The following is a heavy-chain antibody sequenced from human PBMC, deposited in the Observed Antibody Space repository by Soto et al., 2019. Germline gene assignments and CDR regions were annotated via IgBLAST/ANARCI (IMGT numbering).Heavy chain of an antibody. CDR2: ISYDGSNK. CDR3: AKDPKYQLLLVYYYYGMDV. D-gene: IGHD2-2*01. Sequence: PGGSLRLSCAASGFTFSSYGMHWVLQAPCKGLEWVAVISYDGSNKYYADSVKGRFTISRDNSKNMLYLQMNSLRAEDTAVYYCAKDPKYQLLLVYYYYGMDVWGQGTTVTVSS. V-gene: IGHV3-30*18. J-gene: IGHJ6*02. CDR1: GFTFSSYG.